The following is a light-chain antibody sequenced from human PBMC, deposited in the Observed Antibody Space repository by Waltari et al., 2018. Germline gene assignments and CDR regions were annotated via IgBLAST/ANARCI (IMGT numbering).Light chain of an antibody. CDR2: KIS. V-gene: IGKV2-30*02. Sequence: DVVMTQSPLSLPVTLGQPASTSCKSSQGLVHVDVHTYLNWFQQRPGQSPMRLIYKISDRDSGVPDRFSGSGSGVDFTLKISRVEAEDAGVYYCMQATHWPYAFGQGTKLEIK. CDR3: MQATHWPYA. J-gene: IGKJ2*01. CDR1: QGLVHVDVHTY.